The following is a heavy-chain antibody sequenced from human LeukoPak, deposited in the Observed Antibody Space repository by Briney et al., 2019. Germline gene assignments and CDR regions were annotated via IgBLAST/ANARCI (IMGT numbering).Heavy chain of an antibody. CDR2: INHSGST. D-gene: IGHD2-2*01. Sequence: SETLSLTCAVYGGSFSGYYWSWIRQPPGKGLEWIGEINHSGSTNYNPSLKSRVTISVDTSKNQFSLKLSSVTAADTAVYYCARAIRLRSTSHNWFDPWGQETLVTVSS. J-gene: IGHJ5*02. V-gene: IGHV4-34*01. CDR1: GGSFSGYY. CDR3: ARAIRLRSTSHNWFDP.